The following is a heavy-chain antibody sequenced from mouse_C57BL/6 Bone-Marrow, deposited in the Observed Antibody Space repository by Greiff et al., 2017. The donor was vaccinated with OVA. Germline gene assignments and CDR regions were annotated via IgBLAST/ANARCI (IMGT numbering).Heavy chain of an antibody. CDR2: IYPRSGNT. CDR3: TRGEYYCSNMDY. D-gene: IGHD1-1*01. Sequence: QVQLQQSGAELARPGASVKLSCKASGYTFTSYGISWVKQRTGQGLEWIGAIYPRSGNTYYNEKFKGKATLTADKSSSTAYMELRSLTSEDSAVYFCTRGEYYCSNMDYWGQGTTVTGSS. J-gene: IGHJ2*01. CDR1: GYTFTSYG. V-gene: IGHV1-81*01.